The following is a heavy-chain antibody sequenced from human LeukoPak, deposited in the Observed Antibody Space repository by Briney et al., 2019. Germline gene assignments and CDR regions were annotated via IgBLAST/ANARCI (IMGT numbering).Heavy chain of an antibody. CDR1: GFTFSSYS. V-gene: IGHV3-30*18. Sequence: PGGPLRLSCAASGFTFSSYSMHWVRQAPGKGLEWVAVISYDGSNKYYADSVKGRFTISRDNSKNTLYLQMNSLRAEDTAVYYCAKDYLPRWLQHYFDYWGQGTLVTVSS. D-gene: IGHD5-24*01. CDR3: AKDYLPRWLQHYFDY. CDR2: ISYDGSNK. J-gene: IGHJ4*02.